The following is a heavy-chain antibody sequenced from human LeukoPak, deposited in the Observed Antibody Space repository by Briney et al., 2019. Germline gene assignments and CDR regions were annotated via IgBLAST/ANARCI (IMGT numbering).Heavy chain of an antibody. CDR3: AKDDDGYY. D-gene: IGHD3-3*01. CDR1: GFTVSSNY. Sequence: PGGSLRLSCAASGFTVSSNYMSWVRQAPGKGLEWVSVYSGGSTYYADSVKGRFTISRDNARNSLYLQMNSLRAEDTAIYYCAKDDDGYYWGQGILVTVSS. CDR2: YSGGST. J-gene: IGHJ4*02. V-gene: IGHV3-66*01.